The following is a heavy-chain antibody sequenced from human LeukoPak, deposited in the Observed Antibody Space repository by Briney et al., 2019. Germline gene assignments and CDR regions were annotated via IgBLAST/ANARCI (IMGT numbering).Heavy chain of an antibody. CDR1: GASISSGGSF. Sequence: SQTLSLTCTVSGASISSGGSFWTWIRQHPGKGLEWIGYISYSGSPYYSPSLESRVTISADTSQNQFSLKLNSVTAADTAIYYCARLFCSGASCSRGRGFDYWGQGTLVTVSS. V-gene: IGHV4-31*03. D-gene: IGHD2-15*01. CDR3: ARLFCSGASCSRGRGFDY. CDR2: ISYSGSP. J-gene: IGHJ4*02.